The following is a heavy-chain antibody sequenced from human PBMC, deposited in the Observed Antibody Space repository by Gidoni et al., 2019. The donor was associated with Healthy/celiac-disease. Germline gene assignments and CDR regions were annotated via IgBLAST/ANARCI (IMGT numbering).Heavy chain of an antibody. J-gene: IGHJ6*02. Sequence: QVQLVQSGAEVKKPGASVKVPRKASGLPFTSYGISWVRQAPGQGLEWMGWISAYNGNTNYAQKLQGRVTMTTDTSTSTAYMELRSLRSDDTAVYYCARDAPGFLEWTYYYYYGMDVWGQGTTVTVSS. CDR1: GLPFTSYG. V-gene: IGHV1-18*01. CDR3: ARDAPGFLEWTYYYYYGMDV. D-gene: IGHD3-3*01. CDR2: ISAYNGNT.